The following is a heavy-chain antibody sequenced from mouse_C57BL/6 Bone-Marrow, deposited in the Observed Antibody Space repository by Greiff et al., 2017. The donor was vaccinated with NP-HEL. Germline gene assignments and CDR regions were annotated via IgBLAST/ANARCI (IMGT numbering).Heavy chain of an antibody. CDR2: IYPGDGDT. V-gene: IGHV1-82*01. Sequence: VQLQQSGPELVKPGASVKISCTASGYAFSSSWMNWAKQRPGKGLEWIGRIYPGDGDTNYNGKFKGKATLTADKSSSTAYMKLISMTSEDAAVYFCARHPFTTVVLDDWGQGTTLTVSS. CDR3: ARHPFTTVVLDD. J-gene: IGHJ2*01. CDR1: GYAFSSSW. D-gene: IGHD1-1*01.